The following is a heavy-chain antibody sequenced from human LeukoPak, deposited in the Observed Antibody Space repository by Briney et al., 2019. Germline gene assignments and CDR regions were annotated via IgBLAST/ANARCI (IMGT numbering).Heavy chain of an antibody. J-gene: IGHJ6*03. CDR1: GDSISSSNYS. D-gene: IGHD6-19*01. V-gene: IGHV4-39*07. CDR3: ARDRYSSGWKYYYYYYMDV. Sequence: SETLSLTCTVSGDSISSSNYSWGWIRQPPGKGLEWIGTIYYSGSTYYNPSLKSRVTISVDTSKNQFSLKLSSVTAADTAVYYCARDRYSSGWKYYYYYYMDVWGKGTTVTISS. CDR2: IYYSGST.